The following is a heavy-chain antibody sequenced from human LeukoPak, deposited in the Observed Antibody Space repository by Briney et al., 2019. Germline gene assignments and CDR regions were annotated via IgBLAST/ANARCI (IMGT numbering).Heavy chain of an antibody. CDR3: SKDRCSSTSCYLFDS. J-gene: IGHJ4*02. CDR1: GFTFSSYA. CDR2: FSGSGGST. D-gene: IGHD2-2*01. V-gene: IGHV3-23*01. Sequence: GGSLRLSRAASGFTFSSYAMSGVGQAPGRGLEGVSAFSGSGGSTYYADSVKGGFTISRDNPRNTVFLQINSLRAKDAAVCFCSKDRCSSTSCYLFDSWGQGTLVTVSS.